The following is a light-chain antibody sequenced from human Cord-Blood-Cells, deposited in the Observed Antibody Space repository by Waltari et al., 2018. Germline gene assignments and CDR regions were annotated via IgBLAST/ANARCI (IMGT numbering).Light chain of an antibody. J-gene: IGLJ2*01. CDR2: DVS. Sequence: QSALTQPASVSGSPGQSITISCTGTSSDAGGYNYVSWYQQHPGKAPKLMIYDVSNRPSGVSNRFAGSKSGNTSSLTISGLHAEDEADYCCSSYTSSSTLVFGGGTKLTVL. CDR3: SSYTSSSTLV. CDR1: SSDAGGYNY. V-gene: IGLV2-14*01.